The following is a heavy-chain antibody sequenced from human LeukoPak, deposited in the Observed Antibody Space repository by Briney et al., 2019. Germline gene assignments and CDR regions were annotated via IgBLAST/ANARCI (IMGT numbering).Heavy chain of an antibody. CDR3: ARLLLVYGPYYFDY. V-gene: IGHV4-39*01. CDR2: IYYSGST. J-gene: IGHJ4*02. CDR1: GGSISSSSYY. D-gene: IGHD1-20*01. Sequence: TSETLSLTCTVSGGSISSSSYYWGWIRQPPGKGLEWIGSIYYSGSTYYNPSLKSRVTISVDTSKNQFSLKLSSVTAADTAVYYCARLLLVYGPYYFDYWGQGTLVTVSS.